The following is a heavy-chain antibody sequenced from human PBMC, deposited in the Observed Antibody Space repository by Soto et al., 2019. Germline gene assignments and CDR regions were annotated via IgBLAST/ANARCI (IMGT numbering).Heavy chain of an antibody. CDR1: EXIFSTYN. D-gene: IGHD3-22*01. J-gene: IGHJ6*02. Sequence: GSLRLSCAASEXIFSTYNMNWVRHAPGKGMEWISYISSSSTTVYYADSVKGRFTISIDNARNSLSLQMNGLKDDDSAVYYCARDFGHYDTGGYYGTYYNYGMDVWGQGTTVTVS. CDR2: ISSSSTTV. V-gene: IGHV3-48*02. CDR3: ARDFGHYDTGGYYGTYYNYGMDV.